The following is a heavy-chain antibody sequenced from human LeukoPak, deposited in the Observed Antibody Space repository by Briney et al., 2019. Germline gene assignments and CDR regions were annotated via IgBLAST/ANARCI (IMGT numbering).Heavy chain of an antibody. V-gene: IGHV3-33*01. CDR1: GFTFSSYG. Sequence: GGSLRLSCAASGFTFSSYGMHWVRQAPGKGLEWVAVIWYDGSNKNYGDSVKGRFTISRDNAKNSLYLQMNSLRAEDTAVYYCARDGVLLWFGESLGMDVWGQGTTVTVSS. J-gene: IGHJ6*02. D-gene: IGHD3-10*01. CDR2: IWYDGSNK. CDR3: ARDGVLLWFGESLGMDV.